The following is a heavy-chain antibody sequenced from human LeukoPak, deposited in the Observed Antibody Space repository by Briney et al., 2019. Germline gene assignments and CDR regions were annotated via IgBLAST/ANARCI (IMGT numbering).Heavy chain of an antibody. V-gene: IGHV4-39*07. J-gene: IGHJ5*02. CDR3: AQAKGWFDP. CDR1: GGSISSSSYY. CDR2: IYYSGST. Sequence: SETLSLTCTVSGGSISSSSYYWGWIRQPPGKGLEWIGSIYYSGSTYYNPSLKSRVTISVDTSKNQFSLKLSSVTAADTAVYYCAQAKGWFDPWGQGTLVTVSS.